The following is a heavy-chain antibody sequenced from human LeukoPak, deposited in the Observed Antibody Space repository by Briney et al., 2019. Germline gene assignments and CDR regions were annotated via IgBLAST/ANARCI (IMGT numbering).Heavy chain of an antibody. CDR3: AKARSLSPYYYYYGMDV. D-gene: IGHD5/OR15-5a*01. CDR1: GFTFSSYA. CDR2: ISGSGGST. V-gene: IGHV3-23*01. Sequence: GGSLRLSCAASGFTFSSYAMSWVRQAPGKGLEWVSAISGSGGSTYYADSVKGRSTISRDNSKNTLYLQMNSLRAEDTAVYHCAKARSLSPYYYYYGMDVWGQGTTVTVSS. J-gene: IGHJ6*02.